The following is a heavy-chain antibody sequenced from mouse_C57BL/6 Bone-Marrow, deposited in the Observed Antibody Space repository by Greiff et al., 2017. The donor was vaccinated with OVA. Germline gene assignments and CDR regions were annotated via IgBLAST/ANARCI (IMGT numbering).Heavy chain of an antibody. CDR3: ARDLITTVLGDY. J-gene: IGHJ2*01. Sequence: QVQLKQPGAELVRPGSSVKLSCKASGYTFTSYWMDWVKQRPGQGLEWIGNVYPSDSETHYNQKFKDKATLTVDKSSSTAYMQLSSLTSEYSAVYYCARDLITTVLGDYWGQGTTLTVSS. CDR2: VYPSDSET. D-gene: IGHD1-1*01. CDR1: GYTFTSYW. V-gene: IGHV1-61*01.